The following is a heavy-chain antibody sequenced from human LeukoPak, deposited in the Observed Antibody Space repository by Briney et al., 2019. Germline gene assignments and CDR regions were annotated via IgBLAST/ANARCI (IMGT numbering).Heavy chain of an antibody. D-gene: IGHD3-10*01. V-gene: IGHV3-7*03. CDR3: AKAKGRGSPGRDYFDY. CDR1: GFTFSSYW. Sequence: GGSLRLSCAASGFTFSSYWMSWVRQAPGKGLEWVANIKQDGSEKYYVDSVKGRFTISRDNAKNSLYLQMNSLRAEDTAVYYCAKAKGRGSPGRDYFDYWGQGTLVTVSS. CDR2: IKQDGSEK. J-gene: IGHJ4*02.